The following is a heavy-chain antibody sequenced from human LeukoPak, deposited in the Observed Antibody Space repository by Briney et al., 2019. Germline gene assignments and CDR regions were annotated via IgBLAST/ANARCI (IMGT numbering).Heavy chain of an antibody. CDR2: KYYSGTT. CDR3: ATHTTSYGEDY. Sequence: PSETLSLTCAVSGYSISSGYYWGWIRQPPGKGLEWIGYKYYSGTTKYNPSLKSRVTISLDTSKNQFSLKLTPVTTADTAVYYCATHTTSYGEDYWGQGALVTVSS. V-gene: IGHV4-61*01. D-gene: IGHD4/OR15-4a*01. CDR1: GYSISSGYY. J-gene: IGHJ4*02.